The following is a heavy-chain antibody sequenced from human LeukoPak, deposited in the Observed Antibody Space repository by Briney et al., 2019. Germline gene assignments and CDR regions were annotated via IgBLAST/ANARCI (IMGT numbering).Heavy chain of an antibody. CDR3: ASIHYYDSSGRVVGVDY. J-gene: IGHJ4*02. CDR2: IIPIFGTA. D-gene: IGHD3-22*01. Sequence: GASVKVSCKASGGTFSSYAISWVRQAPGQGLEWMGGIIPIFGTANYAQKFQGRVTITADESTSTVYMELSSLRSEDTAVYYCASIHYYDSSGRVVGVDYWGQGTLVTVSS. CDR1: GGTFSSYA. V-gene: IGHV1-69*13.